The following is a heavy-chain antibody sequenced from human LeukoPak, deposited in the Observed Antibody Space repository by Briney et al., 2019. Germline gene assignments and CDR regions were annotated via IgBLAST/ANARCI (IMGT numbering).Heavy chain of an antibody. CDR3: AREGTAAAGKRRSSQFDY. J-gene: IGHJ4*02. V-gene: IGHV3-33*01. CDR1: VFTFSIYG. Sequence: GGSLRLSCAASVFTFSIYGMHGVSHAPGKGRGRVAVIWYDGSNKYYADSVKGRFTISRDNSKNTLYLQMNSLRAEDTAVYYCAREGTAAAGKRRSSQFDYWGQGTLVTVSS. CDR2: IWYDGSNK. D-gene: IGHD6-13*01.